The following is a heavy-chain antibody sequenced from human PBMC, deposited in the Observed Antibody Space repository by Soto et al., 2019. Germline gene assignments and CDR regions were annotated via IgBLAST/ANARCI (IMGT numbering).Heavy chain of an antibody. CDR1: GGTFSSHS. CDR3: AREVGYGDFSAALLD. V-gene: IGHV1-69*01. CDR2: IITLFGTA. J-gene: IGHJ4*02. Sequence: VQLMQSGAEVKQPGSSVKVSCKASGGTFSSHSINWVRQAPGQGLEWMGGIITLFGTANYAQNFQGRVTITADQSTSTANRELNSLRSDDTAVYYWAREVGYGDFSAALLDWGQGTLVTVPS. D-gene: IGHD4-17*01.